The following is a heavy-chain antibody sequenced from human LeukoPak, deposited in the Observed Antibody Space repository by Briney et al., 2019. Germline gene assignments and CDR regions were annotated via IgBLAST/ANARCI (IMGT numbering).Heavy chain of an antibody. CDR1: GDSVSSNIAA. CDR2: TYYRSKWYN. CDR3: AREYGSGTSLDAFDF. Sequence: SQTLSLTCALSGDSVSSNIAAWNWIRQSPSRGLEWLGRTYYRSKWYNDYAVSVKGRITINPDTSKNQFSLQLNSVTPEDTAVYYCAREYGSGTSLDAFDFWGQGTMVTVSS. D-gene: IGHD3-10*01. J-gene: IGHJ3*01. V-gene: IGHV6-1*01.